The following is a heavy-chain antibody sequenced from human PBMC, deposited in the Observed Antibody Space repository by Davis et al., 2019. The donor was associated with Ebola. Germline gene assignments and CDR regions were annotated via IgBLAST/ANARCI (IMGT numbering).Heavy chain of an antibody. J-gene: IGHJ3*02. V-gene: IGHV1-58*02. D-gene: IGHD6-19*01. CDR1: GFTFTRSA. Sequence: AASVEVSCKASGFTFTRSAMQWVRQARGQRLEWIGWIVVGSGDTNYAQKFQERVTITRDMSTSTAYMELSSLRSEDTAVYYCAADSTPSSGWYESAFDIWGQGTMVTVSS. CDR3: AADSTPSSGWYESAFDI. CDR2: IVVGSGDT.